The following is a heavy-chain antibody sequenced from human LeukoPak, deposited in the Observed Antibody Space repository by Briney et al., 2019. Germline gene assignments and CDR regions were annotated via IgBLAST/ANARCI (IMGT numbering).Heavy chain of an antibody. CDR2: INSDGSTT. V-gene: IGHV3-74*01. J-gene: IGHJ4*02. CDR3: ARGNYYGQDY. CDR1: GFTFSSYW. Sequence: SGGSLRLSCGASGFTFSSYWMHWVRQAPGKGLVWISRINSDGSTTSYVDSVKGRFTISRDNAKNTLYLQMNSLRAEDTAVYYCARGNYYGQDYWGQGTLVTVSS. D-gene: IGHD3-10*01.